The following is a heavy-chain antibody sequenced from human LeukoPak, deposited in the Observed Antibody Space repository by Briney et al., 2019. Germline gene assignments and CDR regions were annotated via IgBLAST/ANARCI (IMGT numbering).Heavy chain of an antibody. CDR2: FYDSGGY. Sequence: PSETLSLTCTVSGGSISGHHWTWIRQPPGTGLEWIGYFYDSGGYNYNPSLRSRVTISIDMSNNQFSLTMSSVTAADTAMYYCARLLRPGGRTGDAFDIWGQGTMLTVSS. D-gene: IGHD1-26*01. CDR3: ARLLRPGGRTGDAFDI. J-gene: IGHJ3*02. V-gene: IGHV4-59*08. CDR1: GGSISGHH.